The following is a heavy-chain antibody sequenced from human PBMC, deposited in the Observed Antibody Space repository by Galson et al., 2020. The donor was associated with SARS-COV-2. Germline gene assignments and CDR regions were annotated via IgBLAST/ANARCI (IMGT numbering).Heavy chain of an antibody. J-gene: IGHJ6*03. D-gene: IGHD3-10*01. CDR3: ARGNTMVRGYYYYYMDV. Sequence: GGSLRLSCAASGFTFSSYDMHWVRQATGKGLEWVSAIGTAGDTYYPGSVKGRFTISRENAKNSLYLQMNSLRAGDTAVYYCARGNTMVRGYYYYYMDVWGKGTTVTVSS. CDR2: IGTAGDT. V-gene: IGHV3-13*01. CDR1: GFTFSSYD.